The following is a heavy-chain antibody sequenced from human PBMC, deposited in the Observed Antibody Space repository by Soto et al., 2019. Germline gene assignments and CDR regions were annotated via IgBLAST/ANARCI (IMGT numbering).Heavy chain of an antibody. CDR1: GYTFTGYY. Sequence: QVQLVQSGAEVKKPGASVKVSCKASGYTFTGYYMHWVRQAPGQGLEWMGWINPNSGGTNYAQKFQVWVTMTRDTSISTAYMELSRLRSDDTAVYYCARAHYYDSSGYSFDYWGQGTLVTVSS. J-gene: IGHJ4*02. V-gene: IGHV1-2*04. CDR2: INPNSGGT. D-gene: IGHD3-22*01. CDR3: ARAHYYDSSGYSFDY.